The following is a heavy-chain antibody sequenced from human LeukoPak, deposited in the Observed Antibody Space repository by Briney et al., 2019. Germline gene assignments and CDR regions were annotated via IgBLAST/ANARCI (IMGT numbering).Heavy chain of an antibody. V-gene: IGHV4-34*01. J-gene: IGHJ5*02. Sequence: SETLSLTCAVYGGSFSGYYWSWIRQPPGKGLEWIGEINHSGSTNYNPSLKSRVTISVDTSKNQFSLKLSSVTAADTAVYYCASLYYYDSSGYPAAYNWFDLWGQGTLVTVSS. CDR2: INHSGST. CDR1: GGSFSGYY. D-gene: IGHD3-22*01. CDR3: ASLYYYDSSGYPAAYNWFDL.